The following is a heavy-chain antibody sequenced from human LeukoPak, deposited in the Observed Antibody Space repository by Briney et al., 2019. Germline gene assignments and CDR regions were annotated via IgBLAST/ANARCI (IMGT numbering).Heavy chain of an antibody. CDR1: GYTFTGYY. CDR3: ARRIPAPRGYYYYYYMDV. D-gene: IGHD2-2*01. V-gene: IGHV1-2*02. J-gene: IGHJ6*03. Sequence: ASVKVSCKASGYTFTGYYMHWVRQAPGQGLEWMGWINPNSGGTNYAQKFQGRVTMTRDTSISTAYMELSRLRSDDTAVYYCARRIPAPRGYYYYYYMDVWGKGTTVTVSS. CDR2: INPNSGGT.